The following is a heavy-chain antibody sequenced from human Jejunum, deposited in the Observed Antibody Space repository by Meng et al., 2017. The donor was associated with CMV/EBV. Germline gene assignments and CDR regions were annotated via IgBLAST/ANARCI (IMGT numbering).Heavy chain of an antibody. CDR2: INPNSGGA. Sequence: QVQLLQSGAEVKTPGASVKVSCKASAYTFAGYYMHWVRQAPGQGLEWMGRINPNSGGANYAQKFQGRVTMTRDTSISTAYMELSRLRSDDTAVYYCAREGLVGDLRYFDLWGRGTLVTVSS. J-gene: IGHJ2*01. V-gene: IGHV1-2*06. CDR3: AREGLVGDLRYFDL. CDR1: AYTFAGYY. D-gene: IGHD3-16*01.